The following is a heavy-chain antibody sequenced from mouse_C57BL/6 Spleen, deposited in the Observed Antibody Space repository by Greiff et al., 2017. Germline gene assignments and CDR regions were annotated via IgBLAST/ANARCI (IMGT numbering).Heavy chain of an antibody. J-gene: IGHJ1*03. CDR3: AGDDGYYRYFDV. CDR1: GFSINSDCY. Sequence: EVKLQESGPSLVRPSQTLSLTCTVTGFSINSDCYWIWIRQFPGNKLEYIGYTFYSGITYYNPFLESRTYITRDTSKNQFSLKLSSVTTEDTATYYCAGDDGYYRYFDVWGTGTTVTVSS. D-gene: IGHD2-3*01. CDR2: TFYSGIT. V-gene: IGHV3-3*01.